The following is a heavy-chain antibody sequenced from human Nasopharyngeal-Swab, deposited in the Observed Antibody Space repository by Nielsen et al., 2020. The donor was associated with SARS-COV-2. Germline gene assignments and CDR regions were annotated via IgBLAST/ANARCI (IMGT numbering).Heavy chain of an antibody. J-gene: IGHJ5*02. V-gene: IGHV3-30-3*01. CDR2: ISYDGSNK. Sequence: WIRQPPGKGLEWVAVISYDGSNKYYADSVKGRFTISRDNSKNTLYLQMNSLRAEDTAVYYCARSHSGSFRAWFDPWGQGPLAPFSS. CDR3: ARSHSGSFRAWFDP. D-gene: IGHD1-26*01.